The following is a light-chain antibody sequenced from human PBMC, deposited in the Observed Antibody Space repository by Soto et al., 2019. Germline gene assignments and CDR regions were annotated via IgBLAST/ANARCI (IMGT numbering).Light chain of an antibody. CDR2: KAS. CDR3: QHYNSFPWT. Sequence: DIPMTQSPSTLSASVGDRVTVTCRASQSISTWLAWYQQKPGEAPKLLIYKASGLEGGVPSRFSGSGSGTEFTLTISSLQPDDSATYYCQHYNSFPWTFGQGTKVEIK. J-gene: IGKJ1*01. V-gene: IGKV1-5*03. CDR1: QSISTW.